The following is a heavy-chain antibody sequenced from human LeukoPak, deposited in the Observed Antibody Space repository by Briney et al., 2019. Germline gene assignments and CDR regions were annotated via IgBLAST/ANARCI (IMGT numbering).Heavy chain of an antibody. CDR3: AKQRGALRENYYMDV. V-gene: IGHV3-23*01. CDR1: GFSFSNYA. CDR2: NAGSSSR. Sequence: GGSLRLSCLASGFSFSNYAMSWVRQAPRKGLEWVSNAGSSSRLYGDSVKGRFSVSRDNSKNTLYLQMNSLRADDTAVYYCAKQRGALRENYYMDVWGKGTTVTVSS. J-gene: IGHJ6*03.